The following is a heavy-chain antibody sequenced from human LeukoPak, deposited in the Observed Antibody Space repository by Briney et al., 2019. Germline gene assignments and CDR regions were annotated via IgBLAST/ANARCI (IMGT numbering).Heavy chain of an antibody. J-gene: IGHJ4*02. V-gene: IGHV3-23*01. CDR2: ISKSGDSS. CDR1: GFAFQFFE. Sequence: PGGSLRLSCAASGFAFQFFEMHWVRQAPWRGLEWVSGISKSGDSSNYADTVKGRLTISRDNSKNTLYLQLNNLRVDDTATYYCVKGLTRLVPYFDCWGQGALVTVSP. D-gene: IGHD2-8*02. CDR3: VKGLTRLVPYFDC.